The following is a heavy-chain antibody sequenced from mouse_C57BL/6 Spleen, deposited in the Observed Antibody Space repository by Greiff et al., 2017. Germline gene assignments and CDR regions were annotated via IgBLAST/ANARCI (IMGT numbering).Heavy chain of an antibody. CDR2: INPSNGGT. CDR1: GYTFTSYW. D-gene: IGHD2-4*01. CDR3: ARGRRRDYPDFGY. Sequence: QVQLQQPGTELVKPGASVKLSCKASGYTFTSYWMHWVKQRPGQGLEWIGNINPSNGGTNYNEKFKSKATLTVDKSSSTAYMQLSSLTSADSAVYYCARGRRRDYPDFGYWGQGTTLTVAS. J-gene: IGHJ2*01. V-gene: IGHV1-53*01.